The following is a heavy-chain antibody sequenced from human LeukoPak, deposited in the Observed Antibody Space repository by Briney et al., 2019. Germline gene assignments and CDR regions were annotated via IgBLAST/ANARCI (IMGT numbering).Heavy chain of an antibody. V-gene: IGHV1-69*13. Sequence: SVKVSCKASGGTFSSYAISWVRQAPGQGLEWMGGIVPIFGTANYAQKFQGRVTITADESTSTAYMELSSLRSEDTAVYYCARARGIAVAGSFDYWGQGTLVTVSS. D-gene: IGHD6-19*01. CDR2: IVPIFGTA. CDR3: ARARGIAVAGSFDY. CDR1: GGTFSSYA. J-gene: IGHJ4*02.